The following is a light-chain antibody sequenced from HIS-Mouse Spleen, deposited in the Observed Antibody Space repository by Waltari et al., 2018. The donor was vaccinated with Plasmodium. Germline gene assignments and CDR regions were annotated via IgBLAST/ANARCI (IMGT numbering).Light chain of an antibody. J-gene: IGLJ3*02. CDR3: YSTDSSGNHRV. CDR2: EDS. V-gene: IGLV3-10*01. CDR1: ALPKKY. Sequence: SYELTQPPSVSVSPGQTARITCSGDALPKKYSYWYKQKSGQAPLLVIYEDSKRPSGIPERFSGSSSGKMATLTISGAQVEDEADYYCYSTDSSGNHRVFGGGTKLTVL.